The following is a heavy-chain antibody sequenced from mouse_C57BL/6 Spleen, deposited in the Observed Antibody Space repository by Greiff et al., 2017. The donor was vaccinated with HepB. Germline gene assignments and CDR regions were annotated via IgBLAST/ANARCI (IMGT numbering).Heavy chain of an antibody. CDR1: GYSITSGYY. CDR2: ISYDGSN. Sequence: EVQLQQSGPGLVKPSQSLSLTCSVTGYSITSGYYWNWIRQFPGNKLEWMGYISYDGSNKYNPSLKNRISITRDTSTNQFFLKLNSLTTEDTATYYCARGELGRIAYWGQGTLVTVSA. CDR3: ARGELGRIAY. D-gene: IGHD4-1*01. J-gene: IGHJ3*01. V-gene: IGHV3-6*01.